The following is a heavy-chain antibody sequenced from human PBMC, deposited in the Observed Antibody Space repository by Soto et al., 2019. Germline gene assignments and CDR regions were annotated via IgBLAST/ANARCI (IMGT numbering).Heavy chain of an antibody. CDR2: ISAYNGNT. V-gene: IGHV1-18*01. J-gene: IGHJ4*02. Sequence: ASVKVSCKASGYTFTSYAISWPPQAPRQGLESMGWISAYNGNTNYAQKLQGRLTMTTDTSTSTAYMELRSLRSDDTAVYYCAREVGDSSGWYSVYWGQGTLVTVSS. D-gene: IGHD6-19*01. CDR3: AREVGDSSGWYSVY. CDR1: GYTFTSYA.